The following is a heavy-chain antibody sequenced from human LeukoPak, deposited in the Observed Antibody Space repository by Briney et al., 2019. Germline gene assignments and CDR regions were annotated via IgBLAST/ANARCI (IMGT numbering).Heavy chain of an antibody. D-gene: IGHD5-24*01. CDR3: ARIRDGYNDAYDI. Sequence: GASVKVSCTASGYTFTNYYIHWVRQAPGQGLEWMGLINPGGDNTNYAQNFQGRVTMTRDTSASTVYMELSSLRSEDTAIYYCARIRDGYNDAYDIWGQGTVVTVPS. CDR1: GYTFTNYY. CDR2: INPGGDNT. J-gene: IGHJ3*02. V-gene: IGHV1-46*01.